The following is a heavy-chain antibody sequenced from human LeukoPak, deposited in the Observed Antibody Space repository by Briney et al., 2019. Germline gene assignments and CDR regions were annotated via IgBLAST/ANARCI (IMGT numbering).Heavy chain of an antibody. CDR3: ARTTRSWYEDNDAFDI. V-gene: IGHV1-3*01. Sequence: ASVKVSCKASAYTFTIYTIHWVRQAPGQRLEWMGWINAGNGNTRYSQNFQGRVTITRDTSATTAYMELSSLRSEDTAVYYCARTTRSWYEDNDAFDIWGQGTTVTVSS. CDR1: AYTFTIYT. CDR2: INAGNGNT. J-gene: IGHJ3*02. D-gene: IGHD6-13*01.